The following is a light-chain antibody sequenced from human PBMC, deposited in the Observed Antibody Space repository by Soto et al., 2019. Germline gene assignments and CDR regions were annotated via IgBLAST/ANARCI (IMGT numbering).Light chain of an antibody. V-gene: IGKV3-15*01. CDR1: QSISRS. CDR2: DAS. J-gene: IGKJ1*01. Sequence: EIVLTQSPAILSVSPGERATLSCRASQSISRSLAWYQQKPGQAPRLLISDASTRATGIPARFSGSGSGTEFTLTISSLQSEDFAVYYCQQYDSWPRTFGQGTKV. CDR3: QQYDSWPRT.